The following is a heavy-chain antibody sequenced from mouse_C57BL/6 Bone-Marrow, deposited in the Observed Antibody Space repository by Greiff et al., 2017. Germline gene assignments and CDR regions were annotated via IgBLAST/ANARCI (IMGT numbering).Heavy chain of an antibody. D-gene: IGHD2-10*02. V-gene: IGHV5-2*01. CDR2: INSDGGST. CDR1: EYEFPSHD. CDR3: ARRVWLRGIDY. Sequence: EVKVVESGGGLVQPGESLKLSCESNEYEFPSHDMSWVRTTPEKRLELVAAINSDGGSTYYPDTMERRFIISRDNTKKTLYLQMSSLRSEDTALYYSARRVWLRGIDYWGQGTTLTVSS. J-gene: IGHJ2*01.